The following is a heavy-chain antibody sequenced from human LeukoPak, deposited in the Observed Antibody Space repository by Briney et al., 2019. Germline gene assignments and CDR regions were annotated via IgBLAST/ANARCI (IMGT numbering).Heavy chain of an antibody. CDR2: IYPSDSKT. CDR3: ARPTYYYNCSFYLDAFDI. J-gene: IGHJ3*02. Sequence: GESLKISCKGSGYIFSSFWIGWVRQMPGKGLEWMGIIYPSDSKTKYSPSFQGQVTISVDKSISTAYLQWSSLKASDTAMYYCARPTYYYNCSFYLDAFDIWGQGTMVTVSS. D-gene: IGHD3-22*01. CDR1: GYIFSSFW. V-gene: IGHV5-51*01.